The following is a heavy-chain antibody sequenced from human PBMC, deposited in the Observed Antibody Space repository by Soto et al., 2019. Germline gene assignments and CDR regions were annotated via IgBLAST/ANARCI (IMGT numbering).Heavy chain of an antibody. CDR3: AKDPGDWYWYFDL. V-gene: IGHV3-66*01. D-gene: IGHD2-21*02. CDR1: GFTVSTNH. J-gene: IGHJ2*01. Sequence: PGVSLGLSFAASGFTVSTNHVNWVRQAPGKGLEWVSVIKSGGDTYYADSVKGRFTISRDNSKNTLYLQMNSLRAEDTAMYYCAKDPGDWYWYFDLWGRGTLVTVSS. CDR2: IKSGGDT.